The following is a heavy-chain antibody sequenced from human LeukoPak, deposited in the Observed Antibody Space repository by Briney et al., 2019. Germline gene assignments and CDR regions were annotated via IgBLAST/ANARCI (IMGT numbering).Heavy chain of an antibody. D-gene: IGHD6-13*01. V-gene: IGHV3-7*03. Sequence: GKSLRLSCAASGFTFSSYWMSWVRQAPGEGLEWVAKINQDGTEKAYVDSVRGRFTISRDNAKNSLFLQMNSLRAEDTAVYYCARGPLIAAAGTWWGQGTLVTVSS. CDR1: GFTFSSYW. CDR2: INQDGTEK. J-gene: IGHJ4*02. CDR3: ARGPLIAAAGTW.